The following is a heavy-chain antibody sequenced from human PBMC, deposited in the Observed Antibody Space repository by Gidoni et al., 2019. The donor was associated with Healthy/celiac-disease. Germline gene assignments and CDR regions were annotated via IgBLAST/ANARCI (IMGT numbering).Heavy chain of an antibody. J-gene: IGHJ6*02. CDR1: GGSLSSSRYY. CDR2: IYYSGST. V-gene: IGHV4-39*01. CDR3: ASRGVVTRDGMDV. D-gene: IGHD2-21*02. Sequence: QLQLQESGPGLVKPSEPLSLTCPLSGGSLSSSRYYRGWIRPPPGKGLEWVGSIYYSGSTYYNPSLKSRVTISVDTSKNQFSLKLSSVTAADTAVYYCASRGVVTRDGMDVWGQGTTVTVSS.